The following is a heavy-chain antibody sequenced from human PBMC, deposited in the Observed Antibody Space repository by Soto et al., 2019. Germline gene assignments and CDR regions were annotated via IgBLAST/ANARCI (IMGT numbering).Heavy chain of an antibody. CDR1: GGSISSNNW. V-gene: IGHV4-4*02. J-gene: IGHJ5*02. CDR2: IHHSGST. CDR3: ARARQYCSSSSCYLDP. Sequence: SETLSLTCAVSGGSISSNNWCNWVRQPPGKGLEWIGEIHHSGSTNYNPSLKSRVTISVDKSKNQFSLKLNSVTAADTAVYYCARARQYCSSSSCYLDPWGQGTLVTVSS. D-gene: IGHD2-2*01.